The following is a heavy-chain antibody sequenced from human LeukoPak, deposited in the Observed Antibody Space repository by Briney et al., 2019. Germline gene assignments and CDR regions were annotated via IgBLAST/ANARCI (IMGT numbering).Heavy chain of an antibody. J-gene: IGHJ4*02. V-gene: IGHV3-9*01. CDR2: ISWNSGSI. CDR1: GFTFDDYA. D-gene: IGHD3-10*01. CDR3: AKDSESAYYYGSGNNY. Sequence: PGGSLRLSCAASGFTFDDYAMHWVRQAPGKGLEWVSGISWNSGSIGYADSVKGRFTISRDNAKNSLYLQMNSLRAEDTALYYCAKDSESAYYYGSGNNYWGQGTLVTVSS.